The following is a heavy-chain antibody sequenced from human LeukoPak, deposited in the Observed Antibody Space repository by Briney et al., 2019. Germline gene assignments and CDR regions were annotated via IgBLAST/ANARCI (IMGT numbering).Heavy chain of an antibody. CDR2: INPNSGGT. J-gene: IGHJ4*02. V-gene: IGHV1-2*02. CDR1: GYTFTGYY. CDR3: ARQVVGMLAVAGTIDY. Sequence: ASEKVSCKASGYTFTGYYMHWVRQAPGQGLEWMGWINPNSGGTNYAQKFQGRVTMTRDTSISTAYMELSRLRSDDTAVYYCARQVVGMLAVAGTIDYWGQGTLVTVSS. D-gene: IGHD6-19*01.